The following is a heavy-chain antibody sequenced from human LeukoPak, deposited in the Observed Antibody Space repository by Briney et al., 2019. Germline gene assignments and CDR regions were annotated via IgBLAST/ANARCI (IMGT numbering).Heavy chain of an antibody. Sequence: PGGSLRLSCAASGFTFSSYGMHWVRQAPGKGLEWVAVISYDGSNKYYADSVKGRFTISRDNSKNTLYLQMNSLRAEDTAVYYCAKDYGGNSLGWFDPWGQGTLVTVSS. CDR2: ISYDGSNK. D-gene: IGHD4-23*01. J-gene: IGHJ5*02. CDR3: AKDYGGNSLGWFDP. CDR1: GFTFSSYG. V-gene: IGHV3-30*18.